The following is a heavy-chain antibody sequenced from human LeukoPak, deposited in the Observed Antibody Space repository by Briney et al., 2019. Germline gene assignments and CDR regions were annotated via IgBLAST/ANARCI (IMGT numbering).Heavy chain of an antibody. CDR2: ISWSSTYK. V-gene: IGHV3-11*03. Sequence: GGSLRLSCAASGFPFSDNYMSWIRQATGKVLEWLSYISWSSTYKQYADSVKGRFTISTDNAKNSPYLQMNSLRADDTAVYYCARSLGYCSGGHCYYAFDIWGQGTMVTVSS. J-gene: IGHJ3*02. CDR3: ARSLGYCSGGHCYYAFDI. D-gene: IGHD2-15*01. CDR1: GFPFSDNY.